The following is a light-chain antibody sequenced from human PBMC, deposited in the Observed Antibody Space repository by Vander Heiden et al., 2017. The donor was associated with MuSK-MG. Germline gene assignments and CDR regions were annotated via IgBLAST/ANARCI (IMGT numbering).Light chain of an antibody. J-gene: IGKJ4*01. CDR1: QSGLYSANNKNY. Sequence: DLVTAQPPVSLCESLGERATSNCKSSQSGLYSANNKNYLGWYQQKRGQPPKLLIYGASTREAGVPDRVSGSGAGTDFTLTISSRQEEDVAVYYSQKYDSTLTFGGGTKVEIK. CDR3: QKYDSTLT. V-gene: IGKV4-1*01. CDR2: GAS.